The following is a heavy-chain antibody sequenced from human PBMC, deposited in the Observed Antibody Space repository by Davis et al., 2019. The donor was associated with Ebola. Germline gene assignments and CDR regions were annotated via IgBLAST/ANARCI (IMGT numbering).Heavy chain of an antibody. D-gene: IGHD3-3*01. CDR3: ARDDDFWTYFDY. CDR2: IYSGGST. V-gene: IGHV3-53*01. Sequence: GESLKISCAASGFTVSSNYMSWVRQAPGKGLEWVSVIYSGGSTYYADSVKGRFTISRDNAKNSLYLQMNSLRDEDTAVYYCARDDDFWTYFDYWGQGTLVTVSS. CDR1: GFTVSSNY. J-gene: IGHJ4*02.